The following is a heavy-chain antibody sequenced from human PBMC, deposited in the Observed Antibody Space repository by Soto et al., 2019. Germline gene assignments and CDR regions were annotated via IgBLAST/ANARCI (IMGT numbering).Heavy chain of an antibody. Sequence: GGSLRLSCAASGFTFSSYAMSWVRQAPGKGLEWVSAISGSGGSTYYADSVKGRFTISRDNSKNTLYLQMNSLRAEDTAVYYCANAKPITMVRGVMALFDYWGQGTLVTVSS. V-gene: IGHV3-23*01. CDR3: ANAKPITMVRGVMALFDY. CDR1: GFTFSSYA. J-gene: IGHJ4*02. D-gene: IGHD3-10*01. CDR2: ISGSGGST.